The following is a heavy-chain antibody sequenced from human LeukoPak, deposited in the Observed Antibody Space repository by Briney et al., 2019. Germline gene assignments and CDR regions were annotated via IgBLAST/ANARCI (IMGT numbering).Heavy chain of an antibody. V-gene: IGHV3-66*01. CDR1: GFNVSSNY. D-gene: IGHD4-17*01. CDR2: IYSGGST. J-gene: IGHJ4*02. CDR3: AREEGDYVVDY. Sequence: PGGSLRLSCAASGFNVSSNYMSWVRQAPGKGLEWVSVIYSGGSTYYADSVKGRFTISRDNSKNTLYLQMNSLRAEDTAVYYCAREEGDYVVDYWGQGTLVTVSS.